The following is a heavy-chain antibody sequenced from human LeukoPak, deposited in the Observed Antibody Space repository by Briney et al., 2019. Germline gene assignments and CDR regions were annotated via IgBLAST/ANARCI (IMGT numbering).Heavy chain of an antibody. Sequence: SETLSLTCTVSGGSISSYYWSWIRQPPGKGLEWIGYIYYSGSTNYNPSLKSRVTISVDTSKNQFSLKLSSVTAADTAVYYCAGGGAPLRYFGWSEDYWGQGTLVTVSS. D-gene: IGHD3-9*01. CDR2: IYYSGST. V-gene: IGHV4-59*01. CDR3: AGGGAPLRYFGWSEDY. J-gene: IGHJ4*02. CDR1: GGSISSYY.